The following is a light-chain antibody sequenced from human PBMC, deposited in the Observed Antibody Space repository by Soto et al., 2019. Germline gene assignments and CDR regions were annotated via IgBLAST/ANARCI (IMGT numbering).Light chain of an antibody. CDR3: QQLSTYPST. CDR1: QGIGSY. CDR2: AAS. Sequence: IQLTQSPSSLSASVGDRVTITCRASQGIGSYLAWYQQKPGEAPKLLICAASTLQSGVPSRFSGSGSGTDFTLTISSLQAEDFATYYCQQLSTYPSTFGGGTKVDI. J-gene: IGKJ4*01. V-gene: IGKV1-9*01.